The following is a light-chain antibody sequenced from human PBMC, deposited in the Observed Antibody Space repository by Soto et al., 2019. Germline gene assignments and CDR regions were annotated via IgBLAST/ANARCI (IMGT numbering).Light chain of an antibody. J-gene: IGKJ4*01. CDR2: DAS. CDR3: QQYDNYKPLT. CDR1: QSISSW. Sequence: DIQMTKSPSTLSASVGDRVTITCRASQSISSWLAWYQQKPGKAPKLLIFDASSLESGTPSRFSGRRSGTQFTLTINGLQPDDFATYYCQQYDNYKPLTFGGGTMVDIK. V-gene: IGKV1-5*01.